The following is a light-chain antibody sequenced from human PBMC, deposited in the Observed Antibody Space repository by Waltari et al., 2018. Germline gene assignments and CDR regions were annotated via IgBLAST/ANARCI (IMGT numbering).Light chain of an antibody. CDR2: EAS. V-gene: IGLV2-23*02. CDR3: SSYAGSRIVVL. J-gene: IGLJ2*01. CDR1: SNDVGGYDS. Sequence: QSALTPPASVSGSPGQSITISCTGTSNDVGGYDSVSWYQPHPDKAPTRMVYEASKRTSGVSNRFYGSKSGNTAYLTSSGLQAEDEADYFCSSYAGSRIVVLFGGGTKLTVL.